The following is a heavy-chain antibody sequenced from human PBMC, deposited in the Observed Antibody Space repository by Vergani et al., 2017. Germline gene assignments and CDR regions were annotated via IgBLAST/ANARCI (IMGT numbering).Heavy chain of an antibody. J-gene: IGHJ4*02. CDR2: IYYSGST. Sequence: QVQLQESGPGLVKPSETLSLTCTVSGGSISSYYWSWIRQPPGKGLEWIGYIYYSGSTNYNPSLKSRVTISVDTSKNQFSLKLSSVTAADTAVYYCARVSGSYPYYFDYWGQGTLATVSS. V-gene: IGHV4-59*01. CDR3: ARVSGSYPYYFDY. CDR1: GGSISSYY. D-gene: IGHD1-26*01.